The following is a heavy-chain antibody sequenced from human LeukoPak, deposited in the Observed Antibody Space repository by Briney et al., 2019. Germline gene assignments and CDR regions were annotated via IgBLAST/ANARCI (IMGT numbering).Heavy chain of an antibody. D-gene: IGHD5-18*01. CDR3: ARLKEGIRLWGPEIN. CDR1: GFTFSSYS. J-gene: IGHJ4*02. CDR2: ISSSSSYI. Sequence: GGSLRLSCAASGFTFSSYSMNWVRQAPGKGLEWVSSISSSSSYIYYADSVKGRFTISRDNAKNSLYLQMNSLRAEDTAVYYCARLKEGIRLWGPEINWGQGTLVTVSS. V-gene: IGHV3-21*01.